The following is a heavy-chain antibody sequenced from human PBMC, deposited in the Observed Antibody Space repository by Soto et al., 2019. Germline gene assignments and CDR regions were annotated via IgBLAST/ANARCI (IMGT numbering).Heavy chain of an antibody. J-gene: IGHJ4*02. CDR3: VRDSGAKLRSS. CDR2: IVPIYRTA. CDR1: GCTLRSHR. V-gene: IGHV1-69*13. D-gene: IGHD6-19*01. Sequence: GASVNVSCKPSGCTLRSHRSNWVRQAPGQGLGWVGGIVPIYRTAEYAQKFQGRVTITADESARTSYMERSSLKSQDTAVYYCVRDSGAKLRSSWGQGTFVT.